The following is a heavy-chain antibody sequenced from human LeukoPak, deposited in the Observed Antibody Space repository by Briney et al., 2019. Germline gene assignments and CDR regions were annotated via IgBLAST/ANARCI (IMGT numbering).Heavy chain of an antibody. D-gene: IGHD3-22*01. CDR2: TRDRANSYTT. Sequence: GSLRLSCAASGFTFSDHYIDWVRQAPGKGLEWVGRTRDRANSYTTEYAASVKDRFTFSRDDSKNSVYLQMNSLKTEDTAVYYCARVGNSGGYYYPLDYWGQGTLVTVTS. V-gene: IGHV3-72*01. CDR1: GFTFSDHY. J-gene: IGHJ4*02. CDR3: ARVGNSGGYYYPLDY.